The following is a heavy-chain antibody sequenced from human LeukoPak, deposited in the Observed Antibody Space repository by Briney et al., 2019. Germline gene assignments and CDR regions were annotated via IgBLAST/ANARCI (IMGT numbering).Heavy chain of an antibody. CDR2: IRSKANSYAT. J-gene: IGHJ6*02. V-gene: IGHV3-73*01. D-gene: IGHD3-10*01. CDR1: GFTFSGSA. Sequence: GGSLRLSCAASGFTFSGSAMHWVRQASGKGLEWVGRIRSKANSYATAYAASVKGRFTISRDDSKNTAYLQMNSLKTEDTAVYYCTRPGIGAGLGGYYYYGMDVWGQGTTVTVSS. CDR3: TRPGIGAGLGGYYYYGMDV.